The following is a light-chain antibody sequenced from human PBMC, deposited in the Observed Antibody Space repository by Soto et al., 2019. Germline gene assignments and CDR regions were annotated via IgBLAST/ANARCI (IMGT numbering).Light chain of an antibody. CDR3: QHYGSPPPIT. CDR2: SAS. V-gene: IGKV3-20*01. CDR1: PTVNSRD. J-gene: IGKJ5*01. Sequence: EIVLTQSPGTLSLSPGERATLPCRASPTVNSRDLAWYQQKPGQAPRLLIYSASSRATGIPDRFSGSGSGPDFTLTISRVEPEDFAVYFCQHYGSPPPITFGQGTRLEIK.